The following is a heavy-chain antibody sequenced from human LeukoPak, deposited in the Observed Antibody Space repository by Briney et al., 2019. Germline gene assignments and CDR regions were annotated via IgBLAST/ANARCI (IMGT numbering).Heavy chain of an antibody. V-gene: IGHV4-30-4*08. J-gene: IGHJ4*02. CDR1: GGSISSGDYY. CDR2: IYYSGST. D-gene: IGHD1-26*01. CDR3: ARVGEIFTHYFDY. Sequence: SETLSLTXTVSGGSISSGDYYWSGIRQPPGKGLEWIGYIYYSGSTYYNPSLKSRVTISVDTSKNQFSLKLSSVTAADTAVYYCARVGEIFTHYFDYWGQGTLVTVSS.